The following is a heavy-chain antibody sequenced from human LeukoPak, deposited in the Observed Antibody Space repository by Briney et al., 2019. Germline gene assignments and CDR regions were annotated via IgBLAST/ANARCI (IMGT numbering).Heavy chain of an antibody. J-gene: IGHJ4*02. CDR3: AKSPQYCSSTSCYHFDY. D-gene: IGHD2-2*01. V-gene: IGHV3-23*01. CDR1: GFTFSSYA. CDR2: ISGSGGST. Sequence: GGSLRLSCAASGFTFSSYAMSWVRQAPGKGLEWVSAISGSGGSTYYADSVKGRFTISRDNSKNTLYLQMNSLRAEDTAVYYCAKSPQYCSSTSCYHFDYWGQGTLVTVSS.